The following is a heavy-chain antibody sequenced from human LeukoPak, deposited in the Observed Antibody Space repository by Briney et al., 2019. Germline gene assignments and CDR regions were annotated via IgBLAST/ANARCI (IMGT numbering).Heavy chain of an antibody. CDR2: ISSTGTTI. CDR3: AKPCQDIAILPGEEDAFGI. D-gene: IGHD2-2*01. V-gene: IGHV3-48*03. Sequence: GGSLRLSCAASGFTFSRYEMDWVRQAPGKGLEWVSYISSTGTTIYYADSVKGRFTISRDNAKNSLYLQMNSLRAEDTAVYYCAKPCQDIAILPGEEDAFGIWGQGTTVTVSS. CDR1: GFTFSRYE. J-gene: IGHJ3*02.